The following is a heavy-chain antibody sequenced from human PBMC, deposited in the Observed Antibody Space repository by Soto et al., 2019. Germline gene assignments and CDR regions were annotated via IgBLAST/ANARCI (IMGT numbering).Heavy chain of an antibody. CDR1: GFSFSTYG. CDR2: ISNDGSNK. Sequence: PGGSLRLSCAASGFSFSTYGMHWVRQAPGKGLEWVAFISNDGSNKYYADSVKGRFTISRDNSKNTLYLQMNSLRAEDTAVYFCASAKTGSRQFEHWGQGTLVTVSS. V-gene: IGHV3-30*03. J-gene: IGHJ4*02. CDR3: ASAKTGSRQFEH.